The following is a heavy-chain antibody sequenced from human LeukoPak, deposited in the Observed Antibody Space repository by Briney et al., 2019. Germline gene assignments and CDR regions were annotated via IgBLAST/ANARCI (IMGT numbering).Heavy chain of an antibody. V-gene: IGHV2-70*11. CDR2: IDWDDDK. Sequence: SGPALVKPTQTLTLTCSLSGFSLSTSGMCVSWIRQPPGKALEWLARIDWDDDKYYSTSLKTRLTISKDTAKNQVVLTMTNMDPVDTATYYCARMGCGSYPNYFDYWGQGTLVTVSS. CDR3: ARMGCGSYPNYFDY. J-gene: IGHJ4*02. D-gene: IGHD1-26*01. CDR1: GFSLSTSGMC.